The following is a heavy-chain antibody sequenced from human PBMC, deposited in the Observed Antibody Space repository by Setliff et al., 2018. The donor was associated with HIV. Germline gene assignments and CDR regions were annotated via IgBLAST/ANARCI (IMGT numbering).Heavy chain of an antibody. CDR3: ASLITMILVGLFDY. CDR1: GYSISSGYY. J-gene: IGHJ4*02. V-gene: IGHV4-38-2*01. Sequence: PSAPLSLTCAVSGYSISSGYYWGWIRQPPGKGLEWIGIIYHSGSTYYNPSLKCRVTISVDTSKNQFSLKLSSVTAADTAVYYCASLITMILVGLFDYWGQGTLVTVSS. D-gene: IGHD3-22*01. CDR2: IYHSGST.